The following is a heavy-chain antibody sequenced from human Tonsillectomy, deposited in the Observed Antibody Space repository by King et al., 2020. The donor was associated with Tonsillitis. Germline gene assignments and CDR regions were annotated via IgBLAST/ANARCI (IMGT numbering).Heavy chain of an antibody. Sequence: VQLVESGGGLVQPGGSLRLSCAASGFPFNLYWMHWVRQAPGKGLVWVSRINNAGSSTNYADSVGGRFTISRDNGKNTLYLQMDSLRAEDTAVYYCASDHYGYYYFDMWGQGTLVSVSS. V-gene: IGHV3-74*01. CDR3: ASDHYGYYYFDM. J-gene: IGHJ4*02. D-gene: IGHD4-17*01. CDR2: INNAGSST. CDR1: GFPFNLYW.